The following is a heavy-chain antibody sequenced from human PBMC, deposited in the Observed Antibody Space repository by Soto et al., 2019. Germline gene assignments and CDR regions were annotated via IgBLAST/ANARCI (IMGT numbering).Heavy chain of an antibody. CDR3: ANAGNYGRAMGAFDI. CDR1: GFTFSSYA. Sequence: GGSLRLSCAASGFTFSSYAMSWVRQAPGKGLEWVSAISGSGGSTYYADSVKGRFTISRDNSKNTLYLQMNSLRAEDTAVYYCANAGNYGRAMGAFDIWGQGTMVTVSS. V-gene: IGHV3-23*01. D-gene: IGHD3-10*01. CDR2: ISGSGGST. J-gene: IGHJ3*02.